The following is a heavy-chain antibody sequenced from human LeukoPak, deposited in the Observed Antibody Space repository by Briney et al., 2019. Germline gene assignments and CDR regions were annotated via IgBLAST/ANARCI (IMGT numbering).Heavy chain of an antibody. CDR1: GFTFSSYG. V-gene: IGHV3-33*01. D-gene: IGHD2-2*01. CDR3: ARFVWRYCSSTSCYYFDY. J-gene: IGHJ4*02. Sequence: PGGSLRLSCAASGFTFSSYGMHWVRQAPGKGLEWVAVIWYDGSNKYYADSVKGRFTISRDNSKNTLYLQMNSLRAEDTAVYYCARFVWRYCSSTSCYYFDYWGQGTLVTVSS. CDR2: IWYDGSNK.